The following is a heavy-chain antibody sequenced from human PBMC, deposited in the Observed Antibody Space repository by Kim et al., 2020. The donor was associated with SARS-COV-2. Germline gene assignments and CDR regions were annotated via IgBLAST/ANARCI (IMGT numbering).Heavy chain of an antibody. CDR1: GFTFRSHA. Sequence: GGSLRLSCAASGFTFRSHAMNWVRQAPGKGLEWVSGISGRGGNTNYADSVKGRFTISRDNSKNTLYLQMNSLRAEDTAVYYCAKRYCSGGTCYSIDYWGQGTLVTVSS. J-gene: IGHJ4*02. CDR2: ISGRGGNT. V-gene: IGHV3-23*01. CDR3: AKRYCSGGTCYSIDY. D-gene: IGHD2-15*01.